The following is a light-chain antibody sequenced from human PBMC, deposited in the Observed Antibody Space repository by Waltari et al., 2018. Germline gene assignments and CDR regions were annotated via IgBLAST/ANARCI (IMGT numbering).Light chain of an antibody. CDR3: QQYNNWPLL. J-gene: IGKJ1*01. CDR1: QSVGSN. V-gene: IGKV3-15*01. Sequence: EIVMTQSPATLSVSPGERATLSCRASQSVGSNLAWYQQKPGQAPRLLFYGSSTRATGIPARFSGSGSGTEFTLTINSMQSKDFAVYYCQQYNNWPLLFGQGTKVEIK. CDR2: GSS.